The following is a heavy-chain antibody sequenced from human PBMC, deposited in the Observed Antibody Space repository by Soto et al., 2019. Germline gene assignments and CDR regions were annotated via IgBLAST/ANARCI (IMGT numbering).Heavy chain of an antibody. Sequence: GGSLRLSCAVSGFTVNTNYLTWVRQAPGKGLEWVSFIYSDGTTDYADSVKGRFTIFRDNSKNTVDLQMNSLRAEDTAVYYCASRTWDLGGFDPWGQGTLVIVSS. D-gene: IGHD3-10*01. CDR3: ASRTWDLGGFDP. V-gene: IGHV3-53*01. J-gene: IGHJ5*02. CDR2: IYSDGTT. CDR1: GFTVNTNY.